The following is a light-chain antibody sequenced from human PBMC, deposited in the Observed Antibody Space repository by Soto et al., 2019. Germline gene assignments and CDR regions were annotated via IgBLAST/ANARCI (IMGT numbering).Light chain of an antibody. J-gene: IGKJ5*01. CDR3: QQYYTLIT. CDR1: QGISSY. CDR2: AAS. Sequence: AIRMTQSPSSLSASTGDRVTITCRASQGISSYLAWYQQKPGKAPKLLIYAASTLQSGVPSRFSGSGSGTDFTLTISCLQSEDFATYYCQQYYTLITFGQGTRLEI. V-gene: IGKV1-8*01.